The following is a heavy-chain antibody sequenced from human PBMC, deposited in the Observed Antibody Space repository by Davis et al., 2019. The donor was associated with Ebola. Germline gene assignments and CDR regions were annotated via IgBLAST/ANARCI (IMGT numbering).Heavy chain of an antibody. CDR2: ISYDGGNK. CDR3: AREFGYGTLRHVVVVPAANIDY. V-gene: IGHV3-30-3*01. CDR1: GFTFSSYA. Sequence: PGGSLRLSCAASGFTFSSYAMHWVRQAPGKGLEWVAVISYDGGNKYYADSVKCRFTISRNNSKNTLYLEMNSLRAEDTAVYYCAREFGYGTLRHVVVVPAANIDYWGQGTLVTVSS. D-gene: IGHD2-2*01. J-gene: IGHJ4*02.